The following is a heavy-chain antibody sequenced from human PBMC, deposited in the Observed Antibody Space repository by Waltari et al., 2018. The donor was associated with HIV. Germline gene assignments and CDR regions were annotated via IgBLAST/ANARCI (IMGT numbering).Heavy chain of an antibody. CDR1: GFTFSNYW. Sequence: EVQLVESGGGLVQPGGSLRFYCVASGFTFSNYWMHWVRQGPGKGLVWVSRLNGDESRALYADSVKGRFTISRDNARNTLYLQMNSLRDEDTAVYYCARRHTSEGILDYWGQGTLVTVSS. V-gene: IGHV3-74*01. CDR2: LNGDESRA. J-gene: IGHJ4*02. CDR3: ARRHTSEGILDY. D-gene: IGHD6-19*01.